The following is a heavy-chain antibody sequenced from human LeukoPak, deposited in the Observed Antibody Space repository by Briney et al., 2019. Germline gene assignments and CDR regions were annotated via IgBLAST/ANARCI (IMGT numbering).Heavy chain of an antibody. Sequence: NTSETLSLTCTVSGGSISSSSYYWGWIRQPPGKGLEWIGSIYYSGSTYYNPSLKSRVTISVDTSKNQFSLKLSSVTAADTAVYYCARVKYRSSWYEGDWFDPWGQGTLVTVSS. CDR1: GGSISSSSYY. CDR3: ARVKYRSSWYEGDWFDP. V-gene: IGHV4-39*07. J-gene: IGHJ5*02. CDR2: IYYSGST. D-gene: IGHD6-13*01.